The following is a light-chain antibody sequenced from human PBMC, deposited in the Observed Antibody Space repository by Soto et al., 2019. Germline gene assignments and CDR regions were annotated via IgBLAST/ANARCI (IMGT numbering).Light chain of an antibody. V-gene: IGLV2-14*03. CDR3: VSFTTKKSYV. Sequence: QSVLTQPASVSGSPGQSITISCTGTSSDIGAYIFVSWYQQHPGKAPKLIIYDIANRPSGVSYRFSGSKSANTASLTISGLQAADEADYYCVSFTTKKSYVFGTGTKVTVL. J-gene: IGLJ1*01. CDR1: SSDIGAYIF. CDR2: DIA.